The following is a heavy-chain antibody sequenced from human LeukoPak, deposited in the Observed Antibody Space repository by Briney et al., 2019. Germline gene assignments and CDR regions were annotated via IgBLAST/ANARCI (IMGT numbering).Heavy chain of an antibody. Sequence: NPGGSLRLSCAASGFTFSSYSMNWVRQAPGKGLEWVSSISSSSSYIYYADSVKGRFTISRDNAKNSLYLQMNSLRAEDTAVYYCAKNRLKSYPGTDFDYWGQGTLVTVSS. D-gene: IGHD3-10*01. J-gene: IGHJ4*02. CDR2: ISSSSSYI. CDR1: GFTFSSYS. CDR3: AKNRLKSYPGTDFDY. V-gene: IGHV3-21*01.